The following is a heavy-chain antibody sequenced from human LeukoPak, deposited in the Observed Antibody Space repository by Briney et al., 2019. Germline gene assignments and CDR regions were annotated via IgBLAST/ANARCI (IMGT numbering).Heavy chain of an antibody. CDR3: ARSVNHYLTPNRRDGYTPY. CDR1: GYTFTGYY. V-gene: IGHV1-2*02. CDR2: INPNSGGT. Sequence: GASVKVSCKASGYTFTGYYMHWVRPAPGQGLEWMGWINPNSGGTNYAQKFQGRVTMTRDTSISTAYMELSRLRSDDTAVYYCARSVNHYLTPNRRDGYTPYWGQGTLVIVSS. D-gene: IGHD5-24*01. J-gene: IGHJ4*02.